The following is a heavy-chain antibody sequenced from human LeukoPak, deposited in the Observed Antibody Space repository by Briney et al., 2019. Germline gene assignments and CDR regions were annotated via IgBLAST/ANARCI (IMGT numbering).Heavy chain of an antibody. V-gene: IGHV1-18*01. CDR3: ARVIVVVNYYYMDV. Sequence: ASVKVSCKASGYTFTSYGISWVRQAPGQGLEWMGWISAYNGNTNYAQKFQGRVTMTRDTSISTAYMELSRLRSDDTAVYYCARVIVVVNYYYMDVWGKGTTVTVSS. CDR1: GYTFTSYG. J-gene: IGHJ6*03. D-gene: IGHD2-21*01. CDR2: ISAYNGNT.